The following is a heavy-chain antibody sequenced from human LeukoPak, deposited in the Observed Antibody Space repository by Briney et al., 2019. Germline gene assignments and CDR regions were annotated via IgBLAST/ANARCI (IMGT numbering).Heavy chain of an antibody. Sequence: GGSLRLSCAASGFTFSSYCMNWVRQGPGKGLVWVSRINPDGSITTYADSVKGRFTISRDNAKNTLYLQMNSLRAEDTAGYYGERAMLGISDYWGQGTLVTVSS. CDR3: ERAMLGISDY. CDR2: INPDGSIT. CDR1: GFTFSSYC. D-gene: IGHD2-2*01. J-gene: IGHJ4*02. V-gene: IGHV3-74*01.